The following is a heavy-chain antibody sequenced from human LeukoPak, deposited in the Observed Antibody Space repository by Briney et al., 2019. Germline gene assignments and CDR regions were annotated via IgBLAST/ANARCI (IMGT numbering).Heavy chain of an antibody. CDR2: MNPKSGKP. CDR1: GYTFTTYD. J-gene: IGHJ5*02. CDR3: ARGPNKSDGGNSGSAWFDP. D-gene: IGHD4-23*01. Sequence: GASVKVSCKASGYTFTTYDINWVRQAAGQGREWMGWMNPKSGKPGYAQKLEGRVNMTRNTSISTAYMELGSLRSEDTAVYYCARGPNKSDGGNSGSAWFDPWGQGTLVTVSS. V-gene: IGHV1-8*01.